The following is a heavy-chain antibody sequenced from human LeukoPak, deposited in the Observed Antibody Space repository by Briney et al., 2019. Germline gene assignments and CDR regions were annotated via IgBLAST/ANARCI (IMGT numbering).Heavy chain of an antibody. CDR2: IYYSGST. CDR3: ARALLWFGESARYYYYMDV. Sequence: SETLSLTCTVSGGSISRGSYFWGWIRQPPGRGLEWIGSIYYSGSTYYNPSLKSRVTISVDTSKNQFSLKLSSVTAADTAVYYCARALLWFGESARYYYYMDVWGKGTTVTISS. V-gene: IGHV4-39*07. J-gene: IGHJ6*03. CDR1: GGSISRGSYF. D-gene: IGHD3-10*01.